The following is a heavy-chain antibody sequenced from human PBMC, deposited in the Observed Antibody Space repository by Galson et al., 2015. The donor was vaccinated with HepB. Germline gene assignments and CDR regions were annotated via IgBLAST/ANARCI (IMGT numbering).Heavy chain of an antibody. CDR1: GYKFTNHW. J-gene: IGHJ3*01. CDR2: IYPGDPDA. D-gene: IGHD4/OR15-4a*01. CDR3: ASQYGATDDSFDV. Sequence: QSGAEVKKPGQSLKISCQASGYKFTNHWVAWVRQEPGKGLEWMGIIYPGDPDAKYTPSFQGQVTISADKSISAAYLQWSSLKASDTAMYFCASQYGATDDSFDVWGQGTMVTVSS. V-gene: IGHV5-51*01.